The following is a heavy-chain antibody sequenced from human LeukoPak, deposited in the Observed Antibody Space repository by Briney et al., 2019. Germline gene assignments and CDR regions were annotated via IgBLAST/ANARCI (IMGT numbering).Heavy chain of an antibody. Sequence: SQTLSLTCAISGDSVSTNSATWNWIRQSPSRGLEWLGRTYYRSKWYNDYAVSVKSRITINPDTSKNQFSLQLNSVAPEDTAVYYCARDQGLGRYAFDIWGQGTMVTVSS. V-gene: IGHV6-1*01. CDR1: GDSVSTNSAT. J-gene: IGHJ3*02. CDR3: ARDQGLGRYAFDI. D-gene: IGHD7-27*01. CDR2: TYYRSKWYN.